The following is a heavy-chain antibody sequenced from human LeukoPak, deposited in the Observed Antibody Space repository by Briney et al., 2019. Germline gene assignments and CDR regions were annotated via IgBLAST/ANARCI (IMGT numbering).Heavy chain of an antibody. CDR2: INHSGST. D-gene: IGHD3-3*01. CDR3: ARARGNYDFWSGYRNWFDP. Sequence: GSLRLSCAASGFTFSDYYMSWIRQAPGKGLEWIGEINHSGSTNYNPSLKSRVTISVDTSKNQFSLKLSSVTAADTAVYYCARARGNYDFWSGYRNWFDPWGQGTLVTVSS. V-gene: IGHV4-34*01. CDR1: GFTFSDYY. J-gene: IGHJ5*02.